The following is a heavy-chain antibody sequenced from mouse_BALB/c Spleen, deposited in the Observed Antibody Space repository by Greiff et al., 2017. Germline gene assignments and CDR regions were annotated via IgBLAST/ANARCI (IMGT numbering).Heavy chain of an antibody. J-gene: IGHJ4*01. CDR2: IYPGDGDT. CDR3: ARDGNYDAMDY. Sequence: VQLQQSGAELARPGASVKLSCKASGYTFTSYWMQWVKQRPGQGLEWIGAIYPGDGDTRYTQKFKGKATLTADKSSSTAYMQLSSLASEDSAVYYCARDGNYDAMDYWGQGTSVTVSS. D-gene: IGHD2-1*01. V-gene: IGHV1-87*01. CDR1: GYTFTSYW.